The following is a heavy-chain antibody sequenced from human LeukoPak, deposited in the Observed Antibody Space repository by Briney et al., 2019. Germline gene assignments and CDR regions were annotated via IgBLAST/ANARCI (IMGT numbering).Heavy chain of an antibody. Sequence: PGWSLRLSCAASGFTFSSYAMNWGRPSPAPGLELVSGISGSGGSTYYADSVKGRFTISRDNSKNTLYLQMNSLRAEDTAVYYCAKGRDGYNADFDYWGQGTLVTVSS. CDR3: AKGRDGYNADFDY. CDR2: ISGSGGST. D-gene: IGHD5-24*01. V-gene: IGHV3-23*01. CDR1: GFTFSSYA. J-gene: IGHJ4*02.